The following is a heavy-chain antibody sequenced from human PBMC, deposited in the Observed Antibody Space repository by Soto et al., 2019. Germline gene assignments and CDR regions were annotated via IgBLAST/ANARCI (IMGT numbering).Heavy chain of an antibody. Sequence: PGGSLRLSCAASGFTFSSYGMHWVRQAPGKGLEWVAVISYDGSNKYYADSVKGRFTISRDNSKNTLYLQMNSLRAEDTAVYYCAKDLFIVVVPAAPGAFDIWGQGTMVTVSS. CDR1: GFTFSSYG. CDR3: AKDLFIVVVPAAPGAFDI. D-gene: IGHD2-2*01. CDR2: ISYDGSNK. J-gene: IGHJ3*02. V-gene: IGHV3-30*18.